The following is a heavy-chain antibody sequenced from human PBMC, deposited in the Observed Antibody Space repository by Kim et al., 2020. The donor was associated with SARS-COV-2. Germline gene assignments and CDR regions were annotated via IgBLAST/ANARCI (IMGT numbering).Heavy chain of an antibody. V-gene: IGHV4-34*01. Sequence: SETLSLTCAVYGGSFSGYYWSWIRQPPGKGLEWIGEINHSGSTNYNPSLKSRVTISVDTSKNQFSLKLSSVTAADTAVYYCARYNIVVVPAAMCMDVWGKGTTVTVSS. D-gene: IGHD2-2*01. CDR1: GGSFSGYY. CDR2: INHSGST. J-gene: IGHJ6*03. CDR3: ARYNIVVVPAAMCMDV.